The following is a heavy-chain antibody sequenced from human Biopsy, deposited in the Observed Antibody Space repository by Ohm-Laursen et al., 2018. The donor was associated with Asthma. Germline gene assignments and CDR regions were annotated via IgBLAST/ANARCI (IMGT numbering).Heavy chain of an antibody. CDR1: GFTFNSYW. CDR3: ARTFHFWSPYHAEHYQL. Sequence: SLRLSCAASGFTFNSYWMSWVRQAPGKGLEWVANIKKDGSEKYYVDSVKGRFTISRDNAKNSLFLHMNSLRAEDTAVYYCARTFHFWSPYHAEHYQLWGQGTLVTVPS. J-gene: IGHJ1*01. V-gene: IGHV3-7*01. CDR2: IKKDGSEK. D-gene: IGHD3-3*02.